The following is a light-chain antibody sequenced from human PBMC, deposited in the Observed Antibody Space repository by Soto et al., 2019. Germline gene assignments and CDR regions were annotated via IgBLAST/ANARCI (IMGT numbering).Light chain of an antibody. CDR3: GTWDSSLSAGM. V-gene: IGLV1-51*01. J-gene: IGLJ3*02. CDR1: TSNIGNNY. CDR2: DND. Sequence: QSVLTQPPSVSAAPGQKVTISCSGSTSNIGNNYVSWYQQVPGTAPKLLIYDNDKRPSGIPDRFSGSKSGTSATLGITGLQTGDEADYYCGTWDSSLSAGMFGGETKLTVL.